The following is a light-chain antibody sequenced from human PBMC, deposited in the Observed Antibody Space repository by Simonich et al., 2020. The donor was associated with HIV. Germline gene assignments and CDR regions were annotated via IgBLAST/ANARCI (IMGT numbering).Light chain of an antibody. CDR2: GAS. CDR1: QSVSSN. J-gene: IGKJ1*01. CDR3: QQYNSYTWT. V-gene: IGKV3-15*01. Sequence: EIVMTQSPATLSVSPGERATLSCRASQSVSSNLAWYQQKPGQAPRLLIYGASTRATGIPARFRGSGSGTEFTLTISSMQSEDFAVYYCQQYNSYTWTFGQGTKVEIK.